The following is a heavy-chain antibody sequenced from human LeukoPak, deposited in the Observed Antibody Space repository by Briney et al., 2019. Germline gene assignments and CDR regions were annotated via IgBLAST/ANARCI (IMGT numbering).Heavy chain of an antibody. D-gene: IGHD6-13*01. J-gene: IGHJ4*02. Sequence: SETLSLTCAVSGGSISSGGYSWSWIRQPPGKGLEWIGYIYHSGSTYYNPSLKSRATISVDRSKNQFSLKLSSVTAADTAVYYCARGGIAAPYYFDYWGQGTLVTVSS. CDR2: IYHSGST. CDR1: GGSISSGGYS. CDR3: ARGGIAAPYYFDY. V-gene: IGHV4-30-2*01.